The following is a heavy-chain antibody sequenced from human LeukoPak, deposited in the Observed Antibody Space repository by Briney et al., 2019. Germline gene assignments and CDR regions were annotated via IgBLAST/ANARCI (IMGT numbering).Heavy chain of an antibody. Sequence: GGSLRLSCAASGFTFNNYYMSWIRRAPGKGLEWISYISISGYSTYYADSVKGRFTISRGNAKNSLYLQMNNLRPEDTAFYYCARRYDFWSGYYGWFDPWGQGTLVTVSS. CDR2: ISISGYST. CDR3: ARRYDFWSGYYGWFDP. J-gene: IGHJ5*02. CDR1: GFTFNNYY. V-gene: IGHV3-11*04. D-gene: IGHD3-3*01.